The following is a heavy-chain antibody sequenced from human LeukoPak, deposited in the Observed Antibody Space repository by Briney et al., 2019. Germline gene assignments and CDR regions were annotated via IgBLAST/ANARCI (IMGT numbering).Heavy chain of an antibody. CDR3: ARGPYCGGDCYPGFDY. CDR1: GYTFTSYV. D-gene: IGHD2-21*02. CDR2: ISAYNGNT. V-gene: IGHV1-18*04. J-gene: IGHJ4*02. Sequence: ASVKVSCKASGYTFTSYVISWVRQAPGQGLEWMGWISAYNGNTNYAQKLQGRVTMTTDTSTSTAYMELRSLRSDDTAVYYCARGPYCGGDCYPGFDYWGQGTLVTVSS.